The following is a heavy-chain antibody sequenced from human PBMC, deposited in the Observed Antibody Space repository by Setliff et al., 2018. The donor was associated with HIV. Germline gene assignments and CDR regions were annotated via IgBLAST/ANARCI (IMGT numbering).Heavy chain of an antibody. CDR2: IYPNSGGT. CDR1: GGTFSRSV. D-gene: IGHD2-15*01. V-gene: IGHV1-2*06. CDR3: AREGHVATPGSSEFDP. Sequence: ASVKVSCKASGGTFSRSVFSWVRQAPGQGLEWMGRIYPNSGGTNFAQKFQGRLTVTTDTSTSTVYMELRLLTSDDTAIYYCAREGHVATPGSSEFDPWGQGTLVTVSS. J-gene: IGHJ5*02.